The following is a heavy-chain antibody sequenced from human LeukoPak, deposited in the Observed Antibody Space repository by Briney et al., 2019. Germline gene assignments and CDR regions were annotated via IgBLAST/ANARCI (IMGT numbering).Heavy chain of an antibody. J-gene: IGHJ4*02. CDR2: ISGSGGST. CDR1: GYTFSIDA. V-gene: IGHV3-23*01. CDR3: AKDRASWYYFDY. Sequence: GGSLRLSCVASGYTFSIDAMSWVREAPGKGLEWVSAISGSGGSTYYADSVKGRFTISRDNSKNTLYRQMNSLRAEDTAVYYCAKDRASWYYFDYWGQGTLVTVSS.